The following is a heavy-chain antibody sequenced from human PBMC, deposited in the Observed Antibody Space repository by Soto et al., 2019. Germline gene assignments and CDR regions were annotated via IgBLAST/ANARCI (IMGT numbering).Heavy chain of an antibody. V-gene: IGHV1-3*01. CDR3: ARVNYSPGWGRDFTY. D-gene: IGHD3-10*01. J-gene: IGHJ4*02. CDR1: GYTFISYL. Sequence: QVQLVQSGAEVKKPGASVKVSCKASGYTFISYLIHWIRQAPGQRPEWMGWINAGNGHTKYSQKLQGRVPIPGNTSGSTAYMELSSRRSEDTAVYYCARVNYSPGWGRDFTYGAQEPLATVPS. CDR2: INAGNGHT.